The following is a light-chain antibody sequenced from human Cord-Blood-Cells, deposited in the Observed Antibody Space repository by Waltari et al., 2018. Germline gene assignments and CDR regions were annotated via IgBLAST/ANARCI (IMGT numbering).Light chain of an antibody. Sequence: DIQMTQSPSTLSASVGDRVTITCRASQSISSWLAWYQQKPGKAPKLLIYDASNLESWVPSRFSGSGSGTEFTLTISSLQPDDFATYYCQQYNSYLSFGQETKLEIK. V-gene: IGKV1-5*01. CDR1: QSISSW. CDR2: DAS. CDR3: QQYNSYLS. J-gene: IGKJ2*03.